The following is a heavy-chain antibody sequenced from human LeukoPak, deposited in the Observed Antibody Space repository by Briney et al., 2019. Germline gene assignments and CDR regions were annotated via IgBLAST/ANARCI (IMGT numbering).Heavy chain of an antibody. V-gene: IGHV3-53*01. Sequence: GSLKLSCAASGFTVSSNYMSWVRQAPGKGLEWVSVIYAGGNTYYADSVKGRFTISRDNSKDTLYLQMDNPRAEDTAVYYCARTMVGNVGTEDYSDYWGQGTLVTVSS. CDR1: GFTVSSNY. CDR2: IYAGGNT. J-gene: IGHJ4*02. D-gene: IGHD4/OR15-4a*01. CDR3: ARTMVGNVGTEDYSDY.